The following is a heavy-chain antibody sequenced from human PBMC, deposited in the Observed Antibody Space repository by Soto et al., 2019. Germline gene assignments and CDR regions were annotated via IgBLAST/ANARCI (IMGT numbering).Heavy chain of an antibody. CDR1: GGLFSSYA. V-gene: IGHV1-69*13. D-gene: IGHD3-22*01. CDR3: ATGSSGYVWFNES. CDR2: IIPVFGTA. J-gene: IGHJ5*02. Sequence: ASVKVSCKASGGLFSSYAISGVRQAPGQGLEWMGGIIPVFGTANYAQKFQGRVTSTADESTNTAYIDLSSLKSEDTAIYYCATGSSGYVWFNESWGQGTLVTVSS.